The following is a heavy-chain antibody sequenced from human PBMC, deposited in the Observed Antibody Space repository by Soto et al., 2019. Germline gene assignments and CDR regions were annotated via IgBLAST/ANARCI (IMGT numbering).Heavy chain of an antibody. D-gene: IGHD2-15*01. CDR1: GFTFSNYG. J-gene: IGHJ4*02. V-gene: IGHV3-33*01. CDR3: ARDGYWNGGSCSSVPVFDF. CDR2: IWYDGNNK. Sequence: QVQLVESGGGVVQPGRSLRLSCAASGFTFSNYGMHWVRQAPGKGLEWVALIWYDGNNKYYADSVKGRFTISRDNSKNTLYLQMNSLRPEDTAVYSCARDGYWNGGSCSSVPVFDFWGQGTLVTVSS.